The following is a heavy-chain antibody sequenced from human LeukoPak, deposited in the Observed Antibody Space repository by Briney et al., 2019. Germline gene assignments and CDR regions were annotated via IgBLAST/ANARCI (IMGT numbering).Heavy chain of an antibody. CDR2: IYPGDSDT. Sequence: GESLKISCKGSGYSFTSYWIGWVRQMPGKGLEWMGIIYPGDSDTRYSPSFQGQVTISADKSISTAYLQRSSLKASDTAMYYCARARITMVRGVITRDSYFDYWGQGTLVTVSS. J-gene: IGHJ4*02. CDR3: ARARITMVRGVITRDSYFDY. D-gene: IGHD3-10*01. CDR1: GYSFTSYW. V-gene: IGHV5-51*01.